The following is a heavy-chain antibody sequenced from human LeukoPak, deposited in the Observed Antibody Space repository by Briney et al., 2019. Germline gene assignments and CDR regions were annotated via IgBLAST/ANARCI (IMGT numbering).Heavy chain of an antibody. CDR1: GYSISSGYY. Sequence: SETLSLTCTVSGYSISSGYYWGWIRQPPGKGLEWIGSIYHSGSTYYNPSLKSRVTISVDTSKNQFSLKLSSVTAADTAVYYCARAGRTVGADAFGIWGQGTMVTVSS. D-gene: IGHD1-26*01. V-gene: IGHV4-38-2*02. CDR3: ARAGRTVGADAFGI. CDR2: IYHSGST. J-gene: IGHJ3*02.